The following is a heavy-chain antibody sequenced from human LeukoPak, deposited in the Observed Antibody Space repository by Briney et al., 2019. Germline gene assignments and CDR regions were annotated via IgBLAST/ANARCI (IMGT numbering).Heavy chain of an antibody. CDR3: AARGYSYGYGSPFDY. Sequence: SETLSLTCAVSGGSISSGGYSWSWIRQPPGKGLEWIGYIYHRGSTYYNPSLKSRVTISVDRSKNQFSLKLSSVTAADTAVYYCAARGYSYGYGSPFDYWGQGTLVTVSS. CDR2: IYHRGST. D-gene: IGHD5-18*01. J-gene: IGHJ4*02. CDR1: GGSISSGGYS. V-gene: IGHV4-30-2*01.